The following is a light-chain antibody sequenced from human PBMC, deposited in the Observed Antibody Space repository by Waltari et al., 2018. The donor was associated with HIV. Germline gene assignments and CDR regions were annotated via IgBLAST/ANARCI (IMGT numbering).Light chain of an antibody. Sequence: SVLTQPPSASETPGQRVTISCSGSISNIGTNFVYWYQQLPGRAPKVLIYSNSQRPSGAHVRFSGSKSGTSAALAISGRRSEDEADYYCEAWDDRLGVPVFGGGNRLTVL. CDR2: SNS. V-gene: IGLV1-47*01. CDR3: EAWDDRLGVPV. J-gene: IGLJ2*01. CDR1: ISNIGTNF.